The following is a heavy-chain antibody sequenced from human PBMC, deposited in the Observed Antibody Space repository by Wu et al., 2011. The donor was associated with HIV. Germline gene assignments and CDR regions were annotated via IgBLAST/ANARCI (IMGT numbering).Heavy chain of an antibody. V-gene: IGHV1-46*01. CDR3: AGRDWRGRTVLST. CDR2: ISPGGGGP. J-gene: IGHJ4*02. D-gene: IGHD2-8*02. Sequence: QVQLVQSGAEVKKPGASVKVACTTSGYTFRKTFLHWVRQAPGQGFEWMGIISPGGGGPTYAENFQGRVTMTSDTSTRTIYIELSSLRSEDTAVYYCAGRDWRGRTVLSTWGQGALVHRLL. CDR1: GYTFRKTF.